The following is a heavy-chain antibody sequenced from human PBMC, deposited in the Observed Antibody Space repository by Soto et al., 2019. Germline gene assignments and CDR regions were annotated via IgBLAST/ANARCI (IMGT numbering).Heavy chain of an antibody. CDR3: ARGVGSGSYYNQYIWFDP. D-gene: IGHD3-10*01. Sequence: QVQLVQSGAEVKKPGASVKVSCKASGYTFTNCGISWVRQAPGQGLERMGWISAYNGNTKYAQKLQGRVTMTTDTSTSTAYMELRSMRSDDTAAYYCARGVGSGSYYNQYIWFDPWGQGTLVTVSS. V-gene: IGHV1-18*01. CDR2: ISAYNGNT. J-gene: IGHJ5*02. CDR1: GYTFTNCG.